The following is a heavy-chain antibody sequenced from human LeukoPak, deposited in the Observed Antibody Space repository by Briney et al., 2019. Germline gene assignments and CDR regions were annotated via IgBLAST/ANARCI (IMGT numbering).Heavy chain of an antibody. CDR2: ITASGTAM. CDR1: GFTFSNAW. D-gene: IGHD1-26*01. CDR3: ASSGSYRFDY. V-gene: IGHV3-48*02. Sequence: GGSLRLSCAASGFTFSNAWMNWVRQAPGKGLEWVSHITASGTAMFYADSVKGRFTISRDNAKNSLYLQMNSLRDEDTAVYYCASSGSYRFDYWGQGTLVTVSS. J-gene: IGHJ4*02.